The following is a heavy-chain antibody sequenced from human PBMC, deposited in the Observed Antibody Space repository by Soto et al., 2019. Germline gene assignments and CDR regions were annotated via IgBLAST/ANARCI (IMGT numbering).Heavy chain of an antibody. J-gene: IGHJ6*03. D-gene: IGHD6-19*01. CDR2: IKQDGSEK. V-gene: IGHV3-7*01. CDR3: ARTPILRGWYYYYYMDV. CDR1: GFTFSSYW. Sequence: GGSLRLSCAASGFTFSSYWMSWVRQAPGKGLEWVANIKQDGSEKYYVDSVKGRFTISRDNAKNSLYLQMNSLRAEDTAVYYCARTPILRGWYYYYYMDVWGKGTTVTVSS.